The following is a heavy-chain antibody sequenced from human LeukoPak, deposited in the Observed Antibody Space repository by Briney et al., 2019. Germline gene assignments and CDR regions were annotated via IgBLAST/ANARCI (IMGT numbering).Heavy chain of an antibody. V-gene: IGHV4-38-2*02. CDR1: GYSISSGYY. CDR2: IYHSGST. CDR3: AREIGNDFWSGYSPLVAFDI. Sequence: PSETLSLTCAVSGYSISSGYYWGWIRQPPGKGLEWIGSIYHSGSTYYNPSLKSRVTISVDTSKNQFSLKLSSVTAADTAVYYCAREIGNDFWSGYSPLVAFDIWGQGTMVTVSS. D-gene: IGHD3-3*01. J-gene: IGHJ3*02.